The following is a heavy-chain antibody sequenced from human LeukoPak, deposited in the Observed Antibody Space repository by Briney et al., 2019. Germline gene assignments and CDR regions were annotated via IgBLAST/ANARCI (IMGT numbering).Heavy chain of an antibody. CDR2: IKFDGTLK. Sequence: PGGSLRLSCAASGFTFSNYAIHWVRQAPGKGPEWVAFIKFDGTLKYYADSVKGRFTVSRDNSKNTVYLQMNSLGAQDTAVYYCAKVVRQSWGYADYWGQGTLVTVSS. D-gene: IGHD3-16*01. V-gene: IGHV3-30*02. CDR3: AKVVRQSWGYADY. J-gene: IGHJ4*02. CDR1: GFTFSNYA.